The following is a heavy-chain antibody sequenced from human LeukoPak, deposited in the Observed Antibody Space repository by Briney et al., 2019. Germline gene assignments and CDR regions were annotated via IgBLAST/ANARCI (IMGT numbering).Heavy chain of an antibody. V-gene: IGHV1-18*01. CDR3: ARGLEWLTRRHTWFDP. CDR1: GYSLTSYG. CDR2: ISVYNGNT. D-gene: IGHD3-3*01. Sequence: HGASVKVSCKASGYSLTSYGISWVRQAPGQGLEWMGWISVYNGNTNYAQKLQGRVTMTTDTSTSTAYMELRSLRSDDTAVYYCARGLEWLTRRHTWFDPWGQGTLVTVSS. J-gene: IGHJ5*02.